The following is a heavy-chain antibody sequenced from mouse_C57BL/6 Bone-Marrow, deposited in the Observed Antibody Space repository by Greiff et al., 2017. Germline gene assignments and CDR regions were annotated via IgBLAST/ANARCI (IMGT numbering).Heavy chain of an antibody. D-gene: IGHD1-1*01. CDR1: GYAFSSYW. V-gene: IGHV1-80*01. CDR3: ARGGYGSSDWYFDV. CDR2: IYPGDGDT. J-gene: IGHJ1*03. Sequence: QVHVKQSGAELVKPGASVKISCKASGYAFSSYWMNWVKQRPGKGLEWIGQIYPGDGDTNYNGKFKGKATLTADKSSSTAYMQLSSLTSEDSAVYFCARGGYGSSDWYFDVWGTGTTVTVSS.